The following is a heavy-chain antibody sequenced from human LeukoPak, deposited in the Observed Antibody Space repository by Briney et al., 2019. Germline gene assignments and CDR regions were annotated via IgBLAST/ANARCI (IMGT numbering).Heavy chain of an antibody. CDR3: ARESGSVTSEVDSDY. Sequence: PGGSLRLSCAASGFTFSSYWMHWVRQAPGKGLEWVATIRQDGSQKYYVDSVKGRFTISRDNAKNSLYLQMNSLRAEDTAVYYCARESGSVTSEVDSDYWGQGTLVTVSS. CDR2: IRQDGSQK. D-gene: IGHD4-17*01. J-gene: IGHJ4*02. V-gene: IGHV3-7*01. CDR1: GFTFSSYW.